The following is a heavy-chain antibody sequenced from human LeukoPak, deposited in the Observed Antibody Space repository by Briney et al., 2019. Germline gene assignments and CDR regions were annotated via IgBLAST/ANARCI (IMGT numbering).Heavy chain of an antibody. V-gene: IGHV3-48*03. J-gene: IGHJ5*02. CDR2: ISSSGSTI. CDR1: GFTFSSYE. CDR3: ARVRSDSSSWGNWFDP. Sequence: PGGSLRLSCAASGFTFSSYEMNWVRQAPGKGLEWVSYISSSGSTIYYADSVKGRFTISRDNAKNSLYLQMNSLRAEDTAVYYCARVRSDSSSWGNWFDPWGQGTLVTVSS. D-gene: IGHD6-13*01.